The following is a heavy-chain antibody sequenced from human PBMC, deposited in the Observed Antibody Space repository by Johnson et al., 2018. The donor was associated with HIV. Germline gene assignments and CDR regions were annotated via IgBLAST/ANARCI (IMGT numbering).Heavy chain of an antibody. CDR3: ARDQGYPEPAFDI. CDR1: GFTFSSYA. CDR2: ISGSGGNT. Sequence: VQLVESGGGLVQPGGSLRLSCAASGFTFSSYAMSWVRQAPGKGLEWVSAISGSGGNTYYADSVKGRFTISRDNSESTLYLQMNNVRAEDTAVYYCARDQGYPEPAFDIWGQGTMVTVSS. J-gene: IGHJ3*02. D-gene: IGHD1-14*01. V-gene: IGHV3-23*04.